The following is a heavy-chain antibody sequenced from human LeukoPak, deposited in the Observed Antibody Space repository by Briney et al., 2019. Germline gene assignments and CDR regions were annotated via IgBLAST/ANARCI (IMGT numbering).Heavy chain of an antibody. J-gene: IGHJ4*02. CDR2: VNSNGGNT. V-gene: IGHV3-64*01. CDR3: ARVILTGYYYDS. Sequence: PGGSLRLSCAASGFTFSTYALHRVRQAPGKGLEFVSGVNSNGGNTYYANSVKGRFTISRDNSKNTLYLQMGSLRPEDMAVYHCARVILTGYYYDSWGQGTLVTVSS. CDR1: GFTFSTYA. D-gene: IGHD3-9*01.